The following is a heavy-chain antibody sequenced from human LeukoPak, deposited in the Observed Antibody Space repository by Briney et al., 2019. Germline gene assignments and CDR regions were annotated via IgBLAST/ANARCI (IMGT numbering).Heavy chain of an antibody. V-gene: IGHV3-7*01. CDR3: ARGGATRGRFEN. J-gene: IGHJ4*02. D-gene: IGHD1-26*01. CDR1: GFPFNVQT. Sequence: GGSLRLSCAASGFPFNVQTMSWVRQAPGKGLDWVASMRQDGSEIYYVDSVKGRFTISRDNPKNSLYLQMNSLRAEDTAVYYCARGGATRGRFENWGQGTLVTVSS. CDR2: MRQDGSEI.